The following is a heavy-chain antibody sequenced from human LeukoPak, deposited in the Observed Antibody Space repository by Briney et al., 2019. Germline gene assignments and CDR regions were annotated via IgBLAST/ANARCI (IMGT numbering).Heavy chain of an antibody. V-gene: IGHV3-9*01. D-gene: IGHD6-19*01. Sequence: PGRSLRLSCAASGFTFDDYAMHWVRQVPGKGLEWVSGISWNSGNIGFADSVKGRFTISRDNAKNSLYLQMNSPRPEDTALYYCARAEGYSSGWYDYWGQGTLVTVSS. CDR1: GFTFDDYA. J-gene: IGHJ4*02. CDR2: ISWNSGNI. CDR3: ARAEGYSSGWYDY.